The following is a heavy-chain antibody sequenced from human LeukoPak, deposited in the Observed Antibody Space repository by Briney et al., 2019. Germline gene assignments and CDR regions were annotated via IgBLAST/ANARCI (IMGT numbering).Heavy chain of an antibody. V-gene: IGHV4-34*01. CDR1: GGSFSGYY. Sequence: YPSETLSLTCAVYGGSFSGYYWSWIRQPPGKGLEWIGEINHSGSTNYNPSLKSRVTISVDTSKNQFSLKLSSVTAADTAVYYCAREFRGYSYGPNYYYYYYMDVWGKGTTVTVS. D-gene: IGHD5-18*01. J-gene: IGHJ6*03. CDR2: INHSGST. CDR3: AREFRGYSYGPNYYYYYYMDV.